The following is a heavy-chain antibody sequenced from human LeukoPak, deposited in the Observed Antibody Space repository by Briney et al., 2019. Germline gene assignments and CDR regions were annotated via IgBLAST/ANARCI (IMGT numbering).Heavy chain of an antibody. CDR1: GFTFSSYG. Sequence: PGRSLRLSCAASGFTFSSYGMHWVRQAPGKGLEWVAVISYDGSNKYYADSVKGRFTISRDNSKNTLYLQMNSLRAEDTAVYYCAKDLPQRSGWYPGAFDIWGQGTMVTVSS. CDR3: AKDLPQRSGWYPGAFDI. D-gene: IGHD6-19*01. J-gene: IGHJ3*02. CDR2: ISYDGSNK. V-gene: IGHV3-30*18.